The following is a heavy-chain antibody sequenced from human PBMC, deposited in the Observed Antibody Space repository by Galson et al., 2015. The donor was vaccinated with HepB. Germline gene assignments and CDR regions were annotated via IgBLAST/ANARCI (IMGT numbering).Heavy chain of an antibody. J-gene: IGHJ4*02. CDR2: SYHIGDT. D-gene: IGHD6-13*01. CDR1: GGSLTSYF. CDR3: ARRMAAAYCFDS. Sequence: QVHLQESGPGLVKPSETLSLTCTVSGGSLTSYFWGWIRQPPGKGLEWVGYSYHIGDTTSNPSLKSRVTISVDKSKNQFSLKLNSVTAADTAVYYCARRMAAAYCFDSWGQGTLVTVSS. V-gene: IGHV4-59*08.